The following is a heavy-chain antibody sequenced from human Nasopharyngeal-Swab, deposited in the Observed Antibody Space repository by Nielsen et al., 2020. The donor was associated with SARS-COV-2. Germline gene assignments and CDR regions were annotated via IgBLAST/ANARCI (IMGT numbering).Heavy chain of an antibody. Sequence: SLKISCAASGFTFDDYAMHWVRQAPGKGLEWVSGISWNSGSIGYADSVKGRFTISRDNAKNSLYLQMNSLRAEDTALYYCARDALTGGVDYWGQGTLVTVSS. CDR2: ISWNSGSI. CDR3: ARDALTGGVDY. CDR1: GFTFDDYA. V-gene: IGHV3-9*01. D-gene: IGHD7-27*01. J-gene: IGHJ4*02.